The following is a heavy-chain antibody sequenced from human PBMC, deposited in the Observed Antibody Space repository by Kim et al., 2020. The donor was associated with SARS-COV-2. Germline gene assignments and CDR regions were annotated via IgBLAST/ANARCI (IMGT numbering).Heavy chain of an antibody. Sequence: GGSLRLSCAASGFTFDSYAMIWVRHAPGQALEWVSGISESGGSTFYPDSVKGRFTISRDNSKNTLYLQINSLRGEDTALYYCAKALPQREVYNWYFDLWGRGTLVTVSS. CDR2: ISESGGST. CDR1: GFTFDSYA. D-gene: IGHD6-25*01. CDR3: AKALPQREVYNWYFDL. V-gene: IGHV3-23*01. J-gene: IGHJ2*01.